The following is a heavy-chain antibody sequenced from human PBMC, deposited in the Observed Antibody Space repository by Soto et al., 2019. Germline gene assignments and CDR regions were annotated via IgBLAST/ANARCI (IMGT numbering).Heavy chain of an antibody. CDR3: ARASSSWYGYSFDY. CDR1: GGSISSYY. V-gene: IGHV4-59*01. J-gene: IGHJ4*02. Sequence: SETLSLTCTVSGGSISSYYWSWIRQPPGKGLEWIGYIYYSGSTNYNPSLKSRVTISVDTSKNQFSLKLSSVTAADTAVYYCARASSSWYGYSFDYWGQGTLVTVSS. D-gene: IGHD6-13*01. CDR2: IYYSGST.